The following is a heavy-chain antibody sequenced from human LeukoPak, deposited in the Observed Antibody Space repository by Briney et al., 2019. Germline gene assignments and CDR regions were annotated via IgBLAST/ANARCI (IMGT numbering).Heavy chain of an antibody. J-gene: IGHJ4*02. D-gene: IGHD5-18*01. CDR3: AKDWIQFNRVFDCFDS. Sequence: PGRSLRLSCAASGFTFSSYAMHWVRQAPGKGLEWVAVISYDGSNKYYADSVKGRFTISRDNSKNTVNLQMNRLRVEDTAIYYCAKDWIQFNRVFDCFDSWGQGTLVTVSS. CDR2: ISYDGSNK. V-gene: IGHV3-30*04. CDR1: GFTFSSYA.